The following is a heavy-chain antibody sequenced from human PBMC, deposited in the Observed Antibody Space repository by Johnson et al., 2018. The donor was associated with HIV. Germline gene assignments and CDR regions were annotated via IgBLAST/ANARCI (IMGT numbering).Heavy chain of an antibody. V-gene: IGHV3-66*02. D-gene: IGHD6-19*01. CDR3: AKEASGWYHAGDAFDI. CDR2: IYSGGST. Sequence: VQLVESGGGLVQPGGSLRLSCAASGFTVGSNYMSWVRQAPGKGLEWVSVIYSGGSTYYADSVKGRFTISRDNSKNTLYLQMNSLRAEDTAVYYCAKEASGWYHAGDAFDIWGQGTMVTVSS. J-gene: IGHJ3*02. CDR1: GFTVGSNY.